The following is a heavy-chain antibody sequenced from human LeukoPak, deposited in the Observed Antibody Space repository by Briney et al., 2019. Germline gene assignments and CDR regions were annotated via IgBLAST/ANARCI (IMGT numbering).Heavy chain of an antibody. V-gene: IGHV3-64*02. J-gene: IGHJ6*02. CDR1: GFTFSSYA. D-gene: IGHD6-13*01. CDR2: ISIYAGST. CDR3: ARSSSWRGFVRTDV. Sequence: SGGSLRLSCAASGFTFSSYAMHWVRQAPGKGLEYVSAISIYAGSTYYADSVTGRFTISRDNSKNTLYLQMGSLRAEDMAVYYCARSSSWRGFVRTDVWGQGTTVTVSS.